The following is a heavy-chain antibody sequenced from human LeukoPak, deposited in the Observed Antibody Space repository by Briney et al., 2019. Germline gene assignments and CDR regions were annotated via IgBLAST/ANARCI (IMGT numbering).Heavy chain of an antibody. J-gene: IGHJ4*02. D-gene: IGHD2-2*01. V-gene: IGHV4-59*01. CDR1: GGSISSYY. CDR2: IYYSGST. Sequence: SETLSLTCTVSGGSISSYYWSWIRPPPGKGLEWIGYIYYSGSTNYNPSLKSRVTISVDTSKNQFSLKLSSVTAADTGVYYCARDSRLNHFDYWGQGTLVTVSS. CDR3: ARDSRLNHFDY.